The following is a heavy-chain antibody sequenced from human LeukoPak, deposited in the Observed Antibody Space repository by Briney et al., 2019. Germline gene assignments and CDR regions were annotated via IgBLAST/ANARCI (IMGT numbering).Heavy chain of an antibody. CDR2: INPSGST. J-gene: IGHJ6*03. D-gene: IGHD3-22*01. Sequence: SETLSLTCAVYGGSFSGYHWTWIRQSPGKGPEWIGDINPSGSTYYNPSLKSRLTISVDTPKNQFSLKLRSVTAADTAVYYCARGRHDITMIVVVMTSVSYYLDVWGKGTTVTVS. CDR1: GGSFSGYH. V-gene: IGHV4-34*01. CDR3: ARGRHDITMIVVVMTSVSYYLDV.